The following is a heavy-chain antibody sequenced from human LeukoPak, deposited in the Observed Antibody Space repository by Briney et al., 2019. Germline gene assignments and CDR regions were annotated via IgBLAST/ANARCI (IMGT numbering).Heavy chain of an antibody. V-gene: IGHV3-74*01. Sequence: GGSLRLSCAASGFTFSSFWMTWVRQAPGKGLVWVSRIASDGSSTTYADSVKGRFSISRDNAKNTLYLQMNSLRVEDTAVYYCARGRPHGNDYWGQGTLVTVSS. CDR2: IASDGSST. CDR1: GFTFSSFW. D-gene: IGHD4-23*01. J-gene: IGHJ4*02. CDR3: ARGRPHGNDY.